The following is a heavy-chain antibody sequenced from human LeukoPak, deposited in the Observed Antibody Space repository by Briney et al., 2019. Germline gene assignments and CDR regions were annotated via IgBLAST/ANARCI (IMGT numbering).Heavy chain of an antibody. CDR2: ISSGSSYI. CDR3: ARPRSSSSWVFDP. CDR1: GFTFSSYS. Sequence: GGSLRLSCAASGFTFSSYSMNWVRQAPGKGLEWVSSISSGSSYIYYADSVKGRFTISRDNAKNSLYLQMNSLRAEDTAVYYCARPRSSSSWVFDPWGQGTLVTVSS. V-gene: IGHV3-21*01. D-gene: IGHD6-13*01. J-gene: IGHJ5*02.